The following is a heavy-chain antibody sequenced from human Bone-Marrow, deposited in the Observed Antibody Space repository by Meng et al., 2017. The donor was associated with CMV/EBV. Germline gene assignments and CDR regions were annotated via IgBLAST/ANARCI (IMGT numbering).Heavy chain of an antibody. D-gene: IGHD3-3*01. CDR2: IIPILGIA. CDR1: GGTFSSYT. V-gene: IGHV1-69*04. CDR3: ARDGSGDFWSGYYIGRASYYYYGMDV. Sequence: SVKVSCKASGGTFSSYTISWVRRAPGQGLEWMGRIIPILGIANYAQKFQGRVTITADKSTSTAYMELSSLRSEDTAVYYCARDGSGDFWSGYYIGRASYYYYGMDVWGQGTTVTVSS. J-gene: IGHJ6*02.